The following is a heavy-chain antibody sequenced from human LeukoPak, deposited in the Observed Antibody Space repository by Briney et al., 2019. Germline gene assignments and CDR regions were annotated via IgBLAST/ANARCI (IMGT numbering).Heavy chain of an antibody. J-gene: IGHJ4*02. V-gene: IGHV4-59*01. CDR1: GGSISGYY. CDR3: ARQTYYASGTYYFLDF. Sequence: SETLSLTCTVSGGSISGYYWSWIRQPPVKGLEWMGDIYFGGNTNYNPSPKSRVTMSVDTSKNQISLKLSSVTAADTAVYYCARQTYYASGTYYFLDFWGQGTLVTVSS. D-gene: IGHD3-10*01. CDR2: IYFGGNT.